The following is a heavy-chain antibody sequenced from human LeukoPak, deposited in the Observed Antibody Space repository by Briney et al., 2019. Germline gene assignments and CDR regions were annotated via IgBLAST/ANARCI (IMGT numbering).Heavy chain of an antibody. J-gene: IGHJ5*01. D-gene: IGHD3-10*01. CDR3: ARSGSGASFDS. CDR2: IYPDDSDT. V-gene: IGHV5-51*01. Sequence: GESLKISCKGSGYSFTSYWIGWVRQMPGKGLEWMGIIYPDDSDTIYSASFRGQVTISADRSKNTAYLQWSSLKASDTAIYYCARSGSGASFDSWGQGTLVTVSS. CDR1: GYSFTSYW.